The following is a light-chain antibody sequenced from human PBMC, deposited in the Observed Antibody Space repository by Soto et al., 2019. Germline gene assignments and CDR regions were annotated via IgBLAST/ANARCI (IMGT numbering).Light chain of an antibody. CDR3: SSYTSSSTPYV. CDR1: SSDVGGYNY. J-gene: IGLJ1*01. V-gene: IGLV2-14*01. Sequence: QSVLTQPASVSGSPGQSITISCTGTSSDVGGYNYVSWYQQHPGKAPKLMIYDVSNRPSGVSNRFSGSKSGNTASLTISGLQAEDEAGYYCSSYTSSSTPYVFRTGTKVTVL. CDR2: DVS.